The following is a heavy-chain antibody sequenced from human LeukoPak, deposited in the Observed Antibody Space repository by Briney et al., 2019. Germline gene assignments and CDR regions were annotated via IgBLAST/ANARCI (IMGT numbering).Heavy chain of an antibody. CDR3: AGENYYDSSGYQRWFDP. J-gene: IGHJ5*02. V-gene: IGHV1-18*01. Sequence: ASVKVSCKASGYTFTSYGISWVRQAPGQGLEWMGWISAYNGNTNYAQKLQGRVTMTTDTSTSTAYMELRSLRSDDTAVYYCAGENYYDSSGYQRWFDPWGQGTLVTVSS. CDR1: GYTFTSYG. D-gene: IGHD3-22*01. CDR2: ISAYNGNT.